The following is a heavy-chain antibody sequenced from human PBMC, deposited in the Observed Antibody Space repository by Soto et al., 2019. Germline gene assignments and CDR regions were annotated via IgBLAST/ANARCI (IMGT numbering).Heavy chain of an antibody. CDR2: LYYSGST. Sequence: QVQLKESGPGLVKPSQTLSLTGTVSGGSISSGGYYWSWIRQHPGKGLEWIGYLYYSGSTYYNPSLKSRVTISVDASKNQFSVKLSSVTAADTAVDYCARSRSQIFVVVDFWFDPWGQGTLVTVSS. V-gene: IGHV4-31*03. J-gene: IGHJ5*02. CDR1: GGSISSGGYY. D-gene: IGHD3-3*01. CDR3: ARSRSQIFVVVDFWFDP.